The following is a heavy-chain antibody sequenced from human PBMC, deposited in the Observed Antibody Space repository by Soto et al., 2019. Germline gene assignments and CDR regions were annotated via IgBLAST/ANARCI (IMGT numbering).Heavy chain of an antibody. CDR1: GGSISSYY. D-gene: IGHD3-22*01. CDR2: IYYSGST. CDR3: ERTRMTHSSTLYYYDSSGYDFDY. J-gene: IGHJ4*02. Sequence: SETLSLTCTVSGGSISSYYWSWIRQPPGKGLEWIGYIYYSGSTNYNPSLKSRVTISVDTSKNQCSLKLSSVTAADTAVYSCERTRMTHSSTLYYYDSSGYDFDYWGQGTLVTVSS. V-gene: IGHV4-59*01.